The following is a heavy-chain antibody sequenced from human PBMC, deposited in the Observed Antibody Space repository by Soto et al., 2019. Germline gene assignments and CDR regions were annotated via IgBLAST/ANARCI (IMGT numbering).Heavy chain of an antibody. CDR2: ISYDGSNK. CDR3: ARDREYYGSGSYFDI. Sequence: PGGSLRLSCAASGFTFSSYAMHWVRQAPGKGLEWVAVISYDGSNKYYADSVKGRFTISRDNSKNTPYLQMNSLRAEDTAVYYCARDREYYGSGSYFDIWGQGTMVTVSS. V-gene: IGHV3-30-3*01. CDR1: GFTFSSYA. J-gene: IGHJ3*02. D-gene: IGHD3-10*01.